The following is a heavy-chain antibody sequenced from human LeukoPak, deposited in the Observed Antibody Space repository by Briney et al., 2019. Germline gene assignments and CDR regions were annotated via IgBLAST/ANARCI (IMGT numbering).Heavy chain of an antibody. CDR3: AKGTHYYDSSDYYCYFDY. CDR1: GFTFDDYA. D-gene: IGHD3-22*01. Sequence: PGGSLRLSCAASGFTFDDYAMHWVRQAPGKGLEWVSGISWNSGSIGYSDSVKGRFTISRDNAKNSLYLQMNSLRAEDTALYYCAKGTHYYDSSDYYCYFDYWGQGTLVTVSS. J-gene: IGHJ4*02. CDR2: ISWNSGSI. V-gene: IGHV3-9*01.